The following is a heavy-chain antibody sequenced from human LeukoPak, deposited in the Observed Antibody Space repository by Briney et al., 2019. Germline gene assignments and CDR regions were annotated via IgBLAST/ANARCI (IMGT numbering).Heavy chain of an antibody. CDR1: GFSLSTSGVG. CDR2: IFWDADK. D-gene: IGHD3-22*01. V-gene: IGHV2-5*02. Sequence: SGPTLVNPTQSLTLTCTFSGFSLSTSGVGVGWIRQPPGKALEWLALIFWDADKRYSPSLKDRLSITRDTSKNQVVLTMTNMDPVDSGTYYCAHRREYTSGLSVYDYPFDYWVQGTLVTVSS. CDR3: AHRREYTSGLSVYDYPFDY. J-gene: IGHJ4*02.